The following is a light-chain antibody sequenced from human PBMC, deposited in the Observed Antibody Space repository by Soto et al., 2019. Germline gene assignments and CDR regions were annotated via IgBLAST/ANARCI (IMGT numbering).Light chain of an antibody. CDR2: GSS. J-gene: IGKJ4*01. CDR3: QQYGSSPRVT. Sequence: EIVLTQSPGTLSLSPGERATLSCRASQSVSSSYLAWYQQKPGQAPRLLIYGSSSRATGIADRFSGSGSGTDLTLTISRLEPEDFAVYYCQQYGSSPRVTFGGGTKVEIK. V-gene: IGKV3-20*01. CDR1: QSVSSSY.